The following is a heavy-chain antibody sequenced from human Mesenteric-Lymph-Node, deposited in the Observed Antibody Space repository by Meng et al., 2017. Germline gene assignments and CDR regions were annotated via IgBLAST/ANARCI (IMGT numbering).Heavy chain of an antibody. CDR1: GYTFTGYY. CDR3: ARGWEGLDSSAFDI. Sequence: ASVKVSCKASGYTFTGYYMHWVRQAPGQGLEWMGRINPNSGGTNYAQKFQGRVTMTRDTSISTAYMELSRLRSDDTAVYYCARGWEGLDSSAFDIWGQGTMVTVSS. CDR2: INPNSGGT. J-gene: IGHJ3*02. D-gene: IGHD3-22*01. V-gene: IGHV1-2*06.